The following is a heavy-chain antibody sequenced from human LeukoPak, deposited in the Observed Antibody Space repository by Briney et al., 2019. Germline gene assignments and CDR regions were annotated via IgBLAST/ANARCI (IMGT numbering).Heavy chain of an antibody. Sequence: ASVKVSCKASGYTFTSYDINWVRQATGQGLEWMGWMNPNSGSTGYAQKFQGRVTITRNTSISTAYMELSSLRSEDTAVYYCARGYSSGWYDYYYYMDVWGKGTTVTVSS. J-gene: IGHJ6*03. V-gene: IGHV1-8*03. CDR1: GYTFTSYD. D-gene: IGHD6-19*01. CDR2: MNPNSGST. CDR3: ARGYSSGWYDYYYYMDV.